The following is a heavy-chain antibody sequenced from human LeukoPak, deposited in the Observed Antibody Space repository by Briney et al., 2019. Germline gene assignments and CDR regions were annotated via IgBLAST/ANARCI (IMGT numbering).Heavy chain of an antibody. CDR2: ISGSGGST. V-gene: IGHV3-23*01. J-gene: IGHJ4*02. D-gene: IGHD6-13*01. CDR3: AKDHGQQLDTFDY. CDR1: GFTFSSYA. Sequence: GGSLRLSCAASGFTFSSYAMSWVRQAPGKVLEWVSAISGSGGSTYYAGSVKGRFTISRDNSKNTLYLQMNSLRAKDTAVYYCAKDHGQQLDTFDYWGQGTLVTVSS.